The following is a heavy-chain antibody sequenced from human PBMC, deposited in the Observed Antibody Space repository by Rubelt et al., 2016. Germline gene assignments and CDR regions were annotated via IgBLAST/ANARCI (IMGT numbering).Heavy chain of an antibody. CDR3: ARASGDGSGSYYG. Sequence: PGGSLRLSCSASGFAFSSYAMSWVRQAPGKGLEWVLGIGNSGDSTYYAESVKGRFTTSRDNAKNSLYLHMNSLRAEDTAVYYCARASGDGSGSYYGWGQGTLVTVSS. V-gene: IGHV3-23*01. D-gene: IGHD3-10*01. CDR2: IGNSGDST. CDR1: GFAFSSYA. J-gene: IGHJ4*02.